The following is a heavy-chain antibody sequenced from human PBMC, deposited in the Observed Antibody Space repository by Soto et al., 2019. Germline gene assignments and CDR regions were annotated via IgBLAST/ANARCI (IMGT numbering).Heavy chain of an antibody. V-gene: IGHV1-69*01. CDR1: GGGTFTKYA. CDR3: ARPPRDRNNYHGMAV. J-gene: IGHJ6*02. CDR2: IIPMFGTP. D-gene: IGHD2-21*01. Sequence: QVQLVQSGAEVQKPGSSVKVSCKASGGGTFTKYAFSWVRQAPGQGLEWMGGIIPMFGTPNYAQKFQGRVTITADESTTTGYMALSSLRSEDTAVYFCARPPRDRNNYHGMAVWGQGTTVTGSS.